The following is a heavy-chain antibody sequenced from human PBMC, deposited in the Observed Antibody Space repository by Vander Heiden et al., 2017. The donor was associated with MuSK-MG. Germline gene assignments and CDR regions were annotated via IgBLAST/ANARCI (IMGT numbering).Heavy chain of an antibody. CDR1: GFTFSSYA. V-gene: IGHV3-33*01. CDR2: IWYDGSNK. Sequence: QVQLVESGGGVVQPGRSLRLSCAASGFTFSSYAIHWVRQAPGKGLEWVAVIWYDGSNKYYADSVKGRFTISRDNSKNTLYLQMNSLRAEDTAVYYCATLPLATIEGDYWGQGTLVTVSS. D-gene: IGHD5-12*01. CDR3: ATLPLATIEGDY. J-gene: IGHJ4*02.